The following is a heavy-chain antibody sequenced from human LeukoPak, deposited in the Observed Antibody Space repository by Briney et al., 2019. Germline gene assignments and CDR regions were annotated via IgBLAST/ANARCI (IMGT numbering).Heavy chain of an antibody. CDR2: IYYSGST. V-gene: IGHV4-59*01. D-gene: IGHD2-2*02. CDR1: GGSISSYY. Sequence: KPSETLSLTCTVSGGSISSYYWSWIRQPPGKGLEWIGYIYYSGSTNYNPSLKSRVTISVDTSKNQFSLKLTSVTAADTAVYYCARHPTVYTGATDWFDPWGQGTLVTVSS. CDR3: ARHPTVYTGATDWFDP. J-gene: IGHJ5*02.